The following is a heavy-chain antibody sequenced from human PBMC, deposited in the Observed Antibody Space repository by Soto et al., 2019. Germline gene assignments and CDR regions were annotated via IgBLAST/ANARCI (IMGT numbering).Heavy chain of an antibody. Sequence: SETLSLTCAVSGGSISSGGDSWCWIRQPPGKGLEWIGYIHHSGNTYYNPSLKSRVTISMDRSKNQFSLNLSSVTAADTAVYYCARGRSGELLPLDYWGQGISVTVSS. V-gene: IGHV4-30-2*01. J-gene: IGHJ4*02. CDR1: GGSISSGGDS. D-gene: IGHD3-10*01. CDR3: ARGRSGELLPLDY. CDR2: IHHSGNT.